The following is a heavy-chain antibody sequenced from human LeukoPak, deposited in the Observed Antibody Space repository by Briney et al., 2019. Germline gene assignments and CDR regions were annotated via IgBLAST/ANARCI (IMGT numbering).Heavy chain of an antibody. V-gene: IGHV5-51*01. CDR2: IYPGDSDT. J-gene: IGHJ5*02. D-gene: IGHD5-18*01. Sequence: GASLKISCYGSGFRFNKYWNAWGRQMPGKGPEWMGIIYPGDSDTRYSPSFQGQVTISADKSISTAYLQWSSLKASDTAMYYCATQLRLWQSWFDPWGQGTLVTVSS. CDR1: GFRFNKYW. CDR3: ATQLRLWQSWFDP.